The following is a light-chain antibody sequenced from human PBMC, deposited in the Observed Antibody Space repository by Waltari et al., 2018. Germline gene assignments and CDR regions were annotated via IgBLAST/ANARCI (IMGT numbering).Light chain of an antibody. Sequence: EIVLTQSPGPLSLSQGERATLSCRASQSVSSSYLAWYQQKPGQAPRLLIYGASSRATGIPDRFSGSGSGTDFTLTISRLEPEDFAVYYCQQYGSSPTWTFGQGTKVEIK. CDR2: GAS. V-gene: IGKV3-20*01. CDR1: QSVSSSY. CDR3: QQYGSSPTWT. J-gene: IGKJ1*01.